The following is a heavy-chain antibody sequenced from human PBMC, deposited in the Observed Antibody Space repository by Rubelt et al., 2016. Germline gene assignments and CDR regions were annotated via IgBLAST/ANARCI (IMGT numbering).Heavy chain of an antibody. CDR2: IYYSGTP. CDR3: ARHGSGSRGWFDP. Sequence: QVQLQESGPGLVKPSETLSLICTVSGGSILSSYCSCLRQPTGKGLEWIGYIYYSGTPTYHPSFRSRVTLSVDTSKTQISLKRGSWSAADTAVYYCARHGSGSRGWFDPWGQGTLVTVSS. D-gene: IGHD1-26*01. V-gene: IGHV4-59*08. J-gene: IGHJ5*02. CDR1: GGSILSSY.